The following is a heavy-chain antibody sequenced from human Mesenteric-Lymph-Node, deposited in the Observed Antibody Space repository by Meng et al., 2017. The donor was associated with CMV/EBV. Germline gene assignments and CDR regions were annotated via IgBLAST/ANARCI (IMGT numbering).Heavy chain of an antibody. J-gene: IGHJ4*02. Sequence: ESLKISCAASGFTFSSYDFHWVRQATGKGLEWVSAIGTGGDTYYADSVKGRFTISRDNSKSTLYLQMDSLRAEDTAVYYCAKDPGDVWSYFDFWGQGTLVTVSS. CDR3: AKDPGDVWSYFDF. D-gene: IGHD3-16*01. V-gene: IGHV3-13*01. CDR2: IGTGGDT. CDR1: GFTFSSYD.